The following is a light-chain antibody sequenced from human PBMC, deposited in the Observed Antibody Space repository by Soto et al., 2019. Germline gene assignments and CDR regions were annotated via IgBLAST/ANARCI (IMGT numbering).Light chain of an antibody. Sequence: DIQMTQSPSTLSASVGDRVTITCRASQSISSWLAWYQQKPGKAPKLLIYAASSLQSGVPSRFSGSGSGTDFTLTISSLQPEDFATYYCQQSYSTPRITFGQGTRLEI. CDR2: AAS. CDR1: QSISSW. J-gene: IGKJ5*01. V-gene: IGKV1-39*01. CDR3: QQSYSTPRIT.